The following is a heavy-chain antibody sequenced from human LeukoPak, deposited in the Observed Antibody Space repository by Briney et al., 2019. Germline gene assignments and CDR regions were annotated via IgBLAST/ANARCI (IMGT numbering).Heavy chain of an antibody. CDR1: GYTFTGYY. J-gene: IGHJ6*02. V-gene: IGHV1-2*02. CDR2: INPNSGGT. CDR3: ARVPRCGSGGSCPFQTYYYYGIDV. D-gene: IGHD2-15*01. Sequence: ASVKVSCKASGYTFTGYYMHWVRQAPGQGLEWMGWINPNSGGTNYAQKFQGRVTMTRDTSISTAYMELSRLRSDDTAVYYCARVPRCGSGGSCPFQTYYYYGIDVGGQGTTVTVSS.